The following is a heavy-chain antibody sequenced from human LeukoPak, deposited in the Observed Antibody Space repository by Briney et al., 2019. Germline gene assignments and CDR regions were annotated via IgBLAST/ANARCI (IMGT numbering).Heavy chain of an antibody. CDR2: IYYSGST. J-gene: IGHJ5*02. V-gene: IGHV4-39*07. D-gene: IGHD2-15*01. CDR1: GGSISSSNYY. Sequence: SETLSLTCTVSGGSISSSNYYWGWIRQPPGKGLEWIGTIYYSGSTYYNPSLKSRVTISVNTSKNQFSLKLTSVTAADTAVYYCARLSGLVVVVSPWVIDPWGQGTLVTVSS. CDR3: ARLSGLVVVVSPWVIDP.